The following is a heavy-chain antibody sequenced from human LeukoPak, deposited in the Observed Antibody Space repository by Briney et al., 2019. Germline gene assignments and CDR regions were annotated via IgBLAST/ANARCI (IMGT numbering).Heavy chain of an antibody. CDR2: ISGSGSTT. V-gene: IGHV3-48*01. CDR3: AKFFAPSGGASGWTWTIDY. J-gene: IGHJ4*02. CDR1: GFTFSSYS. Sequence: GGSLRLSCAASGFTFSSYSFNWVRQAPGKGLEWVSYISGSGSTTYSADFAKGRFIISRDNSKSTLYLQMNSLRADDTAVYHCAKFFAPSGGASGWTWTIDYWGQGTLVTVSS. D-gene: IGHD6-25*01.